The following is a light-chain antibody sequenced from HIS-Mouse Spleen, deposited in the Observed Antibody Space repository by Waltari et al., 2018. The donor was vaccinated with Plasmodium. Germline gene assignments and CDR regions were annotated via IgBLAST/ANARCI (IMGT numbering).Light chain of an antibody. J-gene: IGKJ3*01. CDR1: QSLVHSDGNTY. CDR2: KVS. Sequence: DVVMTQSPLSLPVTLGQPASISCRSSQSLVHSDGNTYLNWFQQRPGQSPRRLIYKVSNRDSGVPDRFSGSGSGTDFTLKISRVEAEDVGVYYCMQGTHWPFTFSPGTKVDIK. CDR3: MQGTHWPFT. V-gene: IGKV2-30*02.